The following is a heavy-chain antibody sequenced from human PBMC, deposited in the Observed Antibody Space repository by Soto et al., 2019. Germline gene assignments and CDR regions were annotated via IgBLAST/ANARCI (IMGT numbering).Heavy chain of an antibody. V-gene: IGHV1-18*01. CDR3: ARDMINITAVAYDDFDI. CDR1: VYTFTSYG. CDR2: ISAYNGNT. J-gene: IGHJ3*02. D-gene: IGHD3-22*01. Sequence: GASVKVSCNSPVYTFTSYGSSCVRQAPGQGLEWLGWISAYNGNTNYAQKLQGRVTMTTDTSTSTAYMELRSLRSDDTAVYYCARDMINITAVAYDDFDIWGQGTMVTVSS.